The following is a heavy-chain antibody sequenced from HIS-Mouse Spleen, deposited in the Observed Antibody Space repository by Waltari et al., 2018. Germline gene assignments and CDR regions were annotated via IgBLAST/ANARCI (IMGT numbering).Heavy chain of an antibody. CDR3: AREIPYSSSWYDWYFDL. D-gene: IGHD6-13*01. CDR1: GGSISSSSYY. Sequence: QLQLQESGLGLVKPSETLSLTCTVPGGSISSSSYYWGWIRQPPGKGVEGIGSSHYSGDTYYNPSLKNRRTISVDTSKDQCSLKLVAVTAADTAVYYCAREIPYSSSWYDWYFDLWGRGTLVTVSS. V-gene: IGHV4-39*07. CDR2: SHYSGDT. J-gene: IGHJ2*01.